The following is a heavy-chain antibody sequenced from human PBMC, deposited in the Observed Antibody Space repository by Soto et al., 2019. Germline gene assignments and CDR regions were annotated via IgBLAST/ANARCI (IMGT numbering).Heavy chain of an antibody. CDR2: TSGSGGST. CDR3: AKDGGYGSGSYYSDD. Sequence: EVQLLESGGGLVQPGGSLRLSCAASGFTFSSYAMSWVRQAPGKGLEWVSTTSGSGGSTYYADSVKGRFTISRDNSKNTFYLQMNSLRAEDMAVYYCAKDGGYGSGSYYSDDWSQGTLVTVSS. J-gene: IGHJ4*02. CDR1: GFTFSSYA. V-gene: IGHV3-23*01. D-gene: IGHD3-10*01.